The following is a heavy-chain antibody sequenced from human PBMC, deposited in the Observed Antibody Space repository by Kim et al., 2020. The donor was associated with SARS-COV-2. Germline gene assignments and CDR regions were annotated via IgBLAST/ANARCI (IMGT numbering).Heavy chain of an antibody. Sequence: SETLSLTCAVYGGSFSGYYWSWIRQPPGKGLEWIGEINHSGSTNYNPSLKSRVTISVDTSKNQFSLKLSSVTAADTAVYYCARGSRPTYYYDSSGYPGDYFDYWGQGTLVTVSS. CDR3: ARGSRPTYYYDSSGYPGDYFDY. CDR1: GGSFSGYY. D-gene: IGHD3-22*01. CDR2: INHSGST. V-gene: IGHV4-34*01. J-gene: IGHJ4*02.